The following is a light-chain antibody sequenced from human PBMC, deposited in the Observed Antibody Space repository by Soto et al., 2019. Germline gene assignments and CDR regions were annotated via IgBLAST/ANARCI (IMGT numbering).Light chain of an antibody. CDR2: DAS. CDR3: QQCNSWPRT. J-gene: IGKJ1*01. CDR1: QSLGGN. V-gene: IGKV3-15*01. Sequence: EIGMTQSPATLSVSPGESVTLSCRASQSLGGNLAWYQQTPGQAPRLLIYDASTRATGIPARFSGSGSGTEFTLTISSLQSEDFAVYYCQQCNSWPRTFGQGTKV.